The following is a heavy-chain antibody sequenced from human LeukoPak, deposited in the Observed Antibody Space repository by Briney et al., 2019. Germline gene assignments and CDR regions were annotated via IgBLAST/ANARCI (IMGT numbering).Heavy chain of an antibody. CDR2: IKSKTDGGTT. V-gene: IGHV3-15*01. Sequence: PGGSLTLSCAASGFTFSNAWMSWVRQAPGKGLEWVGRIKSKTDGGTTDYAAPVNGRFTISRDDSKNTLYLQMNSLKTEDTAVYYCTTDPAGDRYYDILTGYQTYGMDVWGQGTTVTVSS. D-gene: IGHD3-9*01. CDR3: TTDPAGDRYYDILTGYQTYGMDV. J-gene: IGHJ6*02. CDR1: GFTFSNAW.